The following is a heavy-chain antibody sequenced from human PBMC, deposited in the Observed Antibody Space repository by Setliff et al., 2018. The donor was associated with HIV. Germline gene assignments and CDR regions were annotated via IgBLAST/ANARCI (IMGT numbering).Heavy chain of an antibody. CDR2: INWNSGSR. Sequence: AGGSLRLSCAASGFPFDDYAMHWVRQAPGKGLEWVSGINWNSGSRAYADSVKGRFIISRDNTKNSLYLQMNSLTTDDTALYYCAQGSDPQLVTLFAYWGQGTLVTVSS. D-gene: IGHD6-6*01. CDR3: AQGSDPQLVTLFAY. J-gene: IGHJ4*02. V-gene: IGHV3-9*01. CDR1: GFPFDDYA.